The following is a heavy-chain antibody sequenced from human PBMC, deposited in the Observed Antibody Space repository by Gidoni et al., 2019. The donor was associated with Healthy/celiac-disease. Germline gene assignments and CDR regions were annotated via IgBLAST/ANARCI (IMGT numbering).Heavy chain of an antibody. V-gene: IGHV4-61*01. Sequence: QVQLQESGPGLVKSSETLSLTCTVSGGSVSSGSFYWSWIRQPPGKGLEWIGYIYYSGRTNYNPSLKSRVTISVDTSKNQFSLKLSSVTAADTAVYYCASDQGVTYFDYWGQGTLVTVSS. D-gene: IGHD2-21*02. CDR3: ASDQGVTYFDY. J-gene: IGHJ4*02. CDR1: GGSVSSGSFY. CDR2: IYYSGRT.